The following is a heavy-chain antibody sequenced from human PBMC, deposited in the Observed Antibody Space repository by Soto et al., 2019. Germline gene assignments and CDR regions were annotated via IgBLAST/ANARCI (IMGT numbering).Heavy chain of an antibody. D-gene: IGHD3-10*01. CDR2: ISGSGGST. CDR1: GFTFSSYA. CDR3: AKVGNYYGSGSYYSAYDAFDI. J-gene: IGHJ3*02. Sequence: EVQLLESGGGLVQPGGSLRLSCAASGFTFSSYAMSWVRQAPGKGLEWVSAISGSGGSTYYADSVKGRFTISRDNSKNTLYLQMNSLRGEDTAVYYCAKVGNYYGSGSYYSAYDAFDIWGQGTMVTVSS. V-gene: IGHV3-23*01.